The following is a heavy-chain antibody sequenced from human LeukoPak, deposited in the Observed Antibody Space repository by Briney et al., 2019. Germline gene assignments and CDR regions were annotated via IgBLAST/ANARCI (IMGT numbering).Heavy chain of an antibody. Sequence: SETLSLTCSVSGAPINSGDYYWTWIRQPPGKGLEWIGYIYYSGSTYYNPSLKSRVSMSVDTSKNQFSLELSVTAADTAVYYCARGYYYYYYMDVWGKGTTVTVSS. V-gene: IGHV4-30-4*08. J-gene: IGHJ6*03. CDR1: GAPINSGDYY. CDR3: ARGYYYYYYMDV. CDR2: IYYSGST.